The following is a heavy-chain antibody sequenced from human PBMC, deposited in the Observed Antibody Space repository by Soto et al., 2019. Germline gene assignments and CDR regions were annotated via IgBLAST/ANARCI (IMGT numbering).Heavy chain of an antibody. CDR1: GFTFSSYW. V-gene: IGHV3-7*01. D-gene: IGHD6-19*01. J-gene: IGHJ4*02. CDR3: ARVRSGWPFDY. Sequence: EVQLVESGGGLVQPGGSLRLSCAASGFTFSSYWMCWVRQAPGKGLEWVANIKQDGSEKYYVDSVKGRFTSSRDNAKNSLDLQMNSLRAEDTAVYYCARVRSGWPFDYGGQGTLVTVSS. CDR2: IKQDGSEK.